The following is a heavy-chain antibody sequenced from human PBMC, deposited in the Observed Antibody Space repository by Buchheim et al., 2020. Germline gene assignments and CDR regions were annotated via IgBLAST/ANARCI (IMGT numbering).Heavy chain of an antibody. CDR3: AREYYFYGVDV. Sequence: QVQLVQSGAEVKKPGASVKVSCKASGYTFTSYGITWVRQAPGQGLEWMGWSADNGNTNYAQKLQGRVTMTTDTSTSTAYMELRSLRSDDTAVYYCAREYYFYGVDVGGQGTT. CDR1: GYTFTSYG. CDR2: SADNGNT. J-gene: IGHJ6*02. V-gene: IGHV1-18*04.